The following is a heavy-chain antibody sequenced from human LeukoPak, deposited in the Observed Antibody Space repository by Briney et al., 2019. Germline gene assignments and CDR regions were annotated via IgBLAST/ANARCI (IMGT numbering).Heavy chain of an antibody. J-gene: IGHJ6*02. Sequence: GESLKISCKASGYSFTRYWITWVRQMPGKGLEWMGRIDPSDSYTNYSPSFQGHVTISADKSISTAYLQWSSLKASDTAMYYCARREVTTYYYYGMDVWGQGTTVTVSS. CDR1: GYSFTRYW. CDR2: IDPSDSYT. D-gene: IGHD4-11*01. CDR3: ARREVTTYYYYGMDV. V-gene: IGHV5-10-1*01.